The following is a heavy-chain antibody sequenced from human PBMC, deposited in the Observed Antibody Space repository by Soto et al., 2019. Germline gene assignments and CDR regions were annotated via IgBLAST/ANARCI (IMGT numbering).Heavy chain of an antibody. Sequence: ASVKVSCKASGYTLTNYYMHWVRQAPGQGLEWMGLINPSGSGSTRYAQMFQGRVTMTWDTSTSTVYMELSSLRSEDTAVYYCTRASGAISDAFDIWGQGTMVTVSS. CDR3: TRASGAISDAFDI. V-gene: IGHV1-46*03. CDR2: INPSGSGST. D-gene: IGHD1-26*01. J-gene: IGHJ3*02. CDR1: GYTLTNYY.